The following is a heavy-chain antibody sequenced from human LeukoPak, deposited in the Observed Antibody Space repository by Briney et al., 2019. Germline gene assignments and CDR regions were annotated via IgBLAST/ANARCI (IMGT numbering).Heavy chain of an antibody. V-gene: IGHV3-48*04. Sequence: TGGSLRLSCAASGFTFSSYSMNWVRQAPGKGLEWVSYISSSGSTIYYADSVKGRFTISRDNAKNSLYLQMNSLRAEDTAVYYCARGMFGYPYYFDYWGQGTLVTVSS. CDR2: ISSSGSTI. CDR3: ARGMFGYPYYFDY. D-gene: IGHD3-22*01. CDR1: GFTFSSYS. J-gene: IGHJ4*02.